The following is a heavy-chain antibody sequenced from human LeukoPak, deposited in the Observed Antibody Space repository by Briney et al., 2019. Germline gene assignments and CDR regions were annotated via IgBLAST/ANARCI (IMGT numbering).Heavy chain of an antibody. V-gene: IGHV4-39*01. D-gene: IGHD4-23*01. J-gene: IGHJ4*02. CDR2: SHYSGST. Sequence: PSETLSLTCTVSGGSIRSSRYHWAWIRQPPGQGLEWIGSSHYSGSTYYNPSLKSRVTISVDTPKNQLSLKLNSATSSDTAVYFCARRDYGGLLDYWGQGTLVTVSS. CDR1: GGSIRSSRYH. CDR3: ARRDYGGLLDY.